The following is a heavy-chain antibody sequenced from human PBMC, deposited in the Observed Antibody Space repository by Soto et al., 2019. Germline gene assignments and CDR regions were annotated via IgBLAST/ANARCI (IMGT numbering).Heavy chain of an antibody. CDR2: ISAYNGNT. CDR1: GYTFTSYG. D-gene: IGHD3-3*01. V-gene: IGHV1-18*04. Sequence: GASVKVSCKASGYTFTSYGISWVRQGPGQGLEWMGWISAYNGNTTYAEKLQGRVTLTTDTSTSTAYMELRSLRSDDTAIYYCARDPHEFWTSYWFDPWGQRTPVTVSS. J-gene: IGHJ5*02. CDR3: ARDPHEFWTSYWFDP.